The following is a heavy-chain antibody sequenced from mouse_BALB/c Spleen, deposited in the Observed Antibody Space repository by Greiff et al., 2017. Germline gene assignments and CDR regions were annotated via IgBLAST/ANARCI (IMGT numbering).Heavy chain of an antibody. D-gene: IGHD1-2*01. CDR3: TRETLLRPFDY. CDR2: IYPSDSYT. V-gene: IGHV1-69*02. Sequence: VQLQQSGAELVRPGASVKLSCKASGYTFTSYWINWVKQRPGQGLEWIGNIYPSDSYTNYNQKFKDKATLTVDKSSSTAYMQLSSPTSEDSAVYYCTRETLLRPFDYWGQGTTLTVSS. CDR1: GYTFTSYW. J-gene: IGHJ2*01.